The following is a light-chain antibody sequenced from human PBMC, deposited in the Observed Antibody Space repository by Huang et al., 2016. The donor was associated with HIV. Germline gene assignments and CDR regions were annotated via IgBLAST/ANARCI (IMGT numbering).Light chain of an antibody. J-gene: IGKJ4*01. CDR1: QSVGVY. Sequence: EIVLTQPPATLSLSPGDRATLSCRASQSVGVYLAWYQQKPGQAPRLLICEASNRATGIPDRCSGSGSGTDFTLTIDSLQPDDFAIYYCQQRTKWPPVLTFGGGTRVEIK. CDR2: EAS. CDR3: QQRTKWPPVLT. V-gene: IGKV3-11*01.